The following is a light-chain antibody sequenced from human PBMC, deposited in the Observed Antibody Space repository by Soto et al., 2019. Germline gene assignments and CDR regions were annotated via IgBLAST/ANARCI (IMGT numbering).Light chain of an antibody. V-gene: IGKV3-11*01. CDR1: QSVGSY. CDR3: QQLSHWPFT. CDR2: DAS. Sequence: EIVLTQSPATLSLSPGERATLSCRASQSVGSYLAWYQQKPGHAPRLLIYDASKRATGIPARFSGSGSGTDFTLTISSLEPEDFAIYYCQQLSHWPFTFGPGNKVDIK. J-gene: IGKJ3*01.